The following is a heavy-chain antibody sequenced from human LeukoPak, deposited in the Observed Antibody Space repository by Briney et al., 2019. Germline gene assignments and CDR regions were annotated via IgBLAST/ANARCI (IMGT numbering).Heavy chain of an antibody. CDR3: ASRSSSSSVDY. CDR2: INSDGSST. CDR1: GFTFSSYW. D-gene: IGHD6-6*01. J-gene: IGHJ4*02. Sequence: PGGSLRLSRAASGFTFSSYWMHWVRQAPGKGLVWVSRINSDGSSTSYADSVKGRFTISRDNAKNTLYLRMNSLRAEDTAVYYCASRSSSSSVDYWGQGTLVTVSS. V-gene: IGHV3-74*01.